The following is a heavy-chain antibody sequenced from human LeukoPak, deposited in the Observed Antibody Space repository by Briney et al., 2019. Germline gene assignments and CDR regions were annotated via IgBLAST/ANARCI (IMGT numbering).Heavy chain of an antibody. CDR1: GFTFSSYA. Sequence: GGSLRLSCAASGFTFSSYAMSWVRQAPGKGLEWVSAISGSGGSTYYADSVKGRFTISRDNSKNTLYLQMNSLRAEDTAVYYCARDKYYATGSYHLDYWGQGTLVAVSS. J-gene: IGHJ4*02. D-gene: IGHD3-10*01. CDR3: ARDKYYATGSYHLDY. CDR2: ISGSGGST. V-gene: IGHV3-23*01.